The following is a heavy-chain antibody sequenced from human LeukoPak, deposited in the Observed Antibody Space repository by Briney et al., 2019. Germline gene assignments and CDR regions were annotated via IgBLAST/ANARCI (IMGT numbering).Heavy chain of an antibody. CDR1: GFTFSSYT. CDR2: ISGSGGST. D-gene: IGHD3-22*01. V-gene: IGHV3-23*01. J-gene: IGHJ4*02. Sequence: GGSLRLSCAASGFTFSSYTMSWVRQAPGKGLEWVSAISGSGGSTYYADSVKGRFTISRDNSKNTLYLQMNSLRAEDTAVYYCAKAGDSSSYYYNYWGQGTLVTVSS. CDR3: AKAGDSSSYYYNY.